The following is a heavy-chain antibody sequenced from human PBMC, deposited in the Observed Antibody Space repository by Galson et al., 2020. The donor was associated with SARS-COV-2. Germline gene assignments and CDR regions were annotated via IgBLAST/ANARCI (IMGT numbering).Heavy chain of an antibody. CDR2: INPNSGGT. CDR3: ARSYGSAYNWFDP. Sequence: ASVKVSCKASGSTFTGYYMHWVPQAPGQGLEWMGWINPNSGGTNYAQKFQGRVTMTRDTSISTAYMELSRLRSDDTAVYYCARSYGSAYNWFDPWGQGTLVTVSS. V-gene: IGHV1-2*02. D-gene: IGHD3-10*01. J-gene: IGHJ5*02. CDR1: GSTFTGYY.